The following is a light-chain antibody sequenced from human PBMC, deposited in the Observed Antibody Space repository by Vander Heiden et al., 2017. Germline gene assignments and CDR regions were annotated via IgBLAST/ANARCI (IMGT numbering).Light chain of an antibody. J-gene: IGLJ2*01. Sequence: SYELTQPPSASVSPGQTARITCSGDKLGDKYACWYQHKPGQAPVLVIYQNSKRPSDIPARFSGSNSGNTATLTISGTQPMDEADYYCQAWDSSTYVIFGGGTKLTVL. CDR1: KLGDKY. V-gene: IGLV3-1*01. CDR2: QNS. CDR3: QAWDSSTYVI.